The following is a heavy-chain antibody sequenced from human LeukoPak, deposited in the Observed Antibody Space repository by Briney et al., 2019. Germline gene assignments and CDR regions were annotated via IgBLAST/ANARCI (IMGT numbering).Heavy chain of an antibody. CDR3: AKARVYQLLLFDN. CDR1: GFTFSSYA. Sequence: GGSLRLSCAASGFTFSSYAMSWGRQAPGKGLEWVSAISGSGGSTYYADSVKGRFTISRDNSKNTLYLQMNSLRAEDTAVYYCAKARVYQLLLFDNWGPGILVTVSS. V-gene: IGHV3-23*01. D-gene: IGHD2-2*01. J-gene: IGHJ4*02. CDR2: ISGSGGST.